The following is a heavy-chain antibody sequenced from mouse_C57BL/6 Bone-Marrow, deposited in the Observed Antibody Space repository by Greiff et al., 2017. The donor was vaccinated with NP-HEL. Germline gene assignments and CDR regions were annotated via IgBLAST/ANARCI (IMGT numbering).Heavy chain of an antibody. Sequence: EVQLVESGAELVRPGASVKLSCTASGFNIKDDYMHWVKQRPEQGLEWIGWIDPENGDTEYASKFQGKATITADTSSNTAYLQLSSLTSEDTAVYYCTTGSTMITTGYYFDYWGQGTTLTVSS. CDR1: GFNIKDDY. D-gene: IGHD2-4*01. J-gene: IGHJ2*01. CDR3: TTGSTMITTGYYFDY. V-gene: IGHV14-4*01. CDR2: IDPENGDT.